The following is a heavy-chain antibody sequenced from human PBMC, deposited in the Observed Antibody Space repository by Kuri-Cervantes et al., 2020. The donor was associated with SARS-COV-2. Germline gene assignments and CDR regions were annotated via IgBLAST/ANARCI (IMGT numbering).Heavy chain of an antibody. CDR3: ARVWGWSGYYFHYGMDV. CDR2: INRSGST. J-gene: IGHJ6*02. CDR1: GGSFSGYY. V-gene: IGHV4-34*01. Sequence: ESLKISCAVYGGSFSGYYWSWIRQPPGKGLEWIGEINRSGSTNYNPSLKSRVAISVDTSKNRFSLKLSSVTAADTAVYYCARVWGWSGYYFHYGMDVWGQGTTVTVSS. D-gene: IGHD3-3*01.